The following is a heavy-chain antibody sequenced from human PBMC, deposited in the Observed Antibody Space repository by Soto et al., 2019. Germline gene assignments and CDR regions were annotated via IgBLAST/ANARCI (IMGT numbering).Heavy chain of an antibody. D-gene: IGHD2-2*02. V-gene: IGHV1-69*13. Sequence: GASVKVSCKASGGTFSSYAISWVRQAPGQGLEWMGGIIPIFGTANYAQKFQGRVTITADESTSTAYMELSSLRSEDTAVYYCASSPYCSSTSCYTGIWGEYYYYVMDVWGQGTPGPVSS. CDR1: GGTFSSYA. J-gene: IGHJ6*02. CDR2: IIPIFGTA. CDR3: ASSPYCSSTSCYTGIWGEYYYYVMDV.